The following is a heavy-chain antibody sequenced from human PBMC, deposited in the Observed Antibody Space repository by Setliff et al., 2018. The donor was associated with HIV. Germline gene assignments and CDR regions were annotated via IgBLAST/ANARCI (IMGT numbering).Heavy chain of an antibody. J-gene: IGHJ4*02. Sequence: ETLSLTCTISGVYISNYHWGWIRQPPGRGLEWIGSIHTTGSPKNNPSLQSRVSISIDMAKSLFSLELSSVTAADTAMYYCARHPPYCSGGSCYRGRGYYFDYWGQGTLVTVSS. CDR2: IHTTGSP. V-gene: IGHV4-4*08. CDR3: ARHPPYCSGGSCYRGRGYYFDY. D-gene: IGHD2-15*01. CDR1: GVYISNYH.